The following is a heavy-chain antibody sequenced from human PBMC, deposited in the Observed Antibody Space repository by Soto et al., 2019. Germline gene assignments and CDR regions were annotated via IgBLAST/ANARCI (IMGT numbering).Heavy chain of an antibody. CDR2: ISAYNGNT. D-gene: IGHD7-27*01. Sequence: QVPLVQSGAEVKKPGASVKVSCKASGYTFTSYGISWVRQAPGQGLEWMGGISAYNGNTNYAQKLQGRVTMTTATSTSTAYMEPRSLRSDDTAVYYCASEATGDLLYFDYWGQGTLVTVSS. V-gene: IGHV1-18*01. CDR1: GYTFTSYG. J-gene: IGHJ4*02. CDR3: ASEATGDLLYFDY.